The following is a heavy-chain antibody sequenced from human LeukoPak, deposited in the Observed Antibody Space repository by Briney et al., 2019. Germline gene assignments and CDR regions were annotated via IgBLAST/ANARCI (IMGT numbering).Heavy chain of an antibody. D-gene: IGHD3-22*01. CDR3: ARDETMIVVDTDAFDI. Sequence: KSGGSLRLSCAASGFTFSSYSMNWVRQAPGKGLEWVSSISSSSSYIYYADSVKGRFTISRDNAKNSLYLQMNSLRAEDTAVYYCARDETMIVVDTDAFDIWGQGTTVTVSS. CDR1: GFTFSSYS. V-gene: IGHV3-21*01. J-gene: IGHJ3*02. CDR2: ISSSSSYI.